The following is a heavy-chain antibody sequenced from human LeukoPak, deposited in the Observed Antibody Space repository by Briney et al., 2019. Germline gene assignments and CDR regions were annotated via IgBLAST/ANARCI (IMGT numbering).Heavy chain of an antibody. Sequence: PSETLSLTCDVSGGSIDSTNWWNWVRQPPGKGLEWIGEIHHDGRVNYNPSLKSRVTLSVDKSKNQFSLRLNSVTAADTAMYYCARSHDHLWGNYPDYWGQGTLVTVSS. CDR2: IHHDGRV. CDR1: GGSIDSTNW. CDR3: ARSHDHLWGNYPDY. J-gene: IGHJ4*02. D-gene: IGHD3-16*02. V-gene: IGHV4/OR15-8*01.